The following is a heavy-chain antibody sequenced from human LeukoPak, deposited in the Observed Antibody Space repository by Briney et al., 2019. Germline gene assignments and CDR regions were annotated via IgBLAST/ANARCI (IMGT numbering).Heavy chain of an antibody. J-gene: IGHJ5*02. CDR1: GGFISTYY. D-gene: IGHD1-26*01. CDR3: ARHGGGGRYLSRNWFDP. CDR2: IFYSGST. V-gene: IGHV4-59*08. Sequence: SETLSLTCTVSGGFISTYYWSWIRQPPGKGLEWIGYIFYSGSTNYNPSLESRVTMSVDTSKNQFSVKLSSVTAADTAVYYCARHGGGGRYLSRNWFDPWGQGTLVTVSS.